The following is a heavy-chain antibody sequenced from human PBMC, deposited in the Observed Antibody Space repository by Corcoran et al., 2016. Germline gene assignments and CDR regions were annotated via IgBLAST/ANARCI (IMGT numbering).Heavy chain of an antibody. Sequence: QLQLQESGPGLLKPSETLSLICTVSGGSIKTNNYYWGWIRQPPGKGLEWIGSVSYSGGAYYNPSLKSGVAISLDTSKNQFSLKLNSVTAADTAIYYCERGWGYSYGQFDYWGQGTLVTASS. V-gene: IGHV4-39*07. J-gene: IGHJ4*02. CDR3: ERGWGYSYGQFDY. CDR2: VSYSGGA. D-gene: IGHD5-18*01. CDR1: GGSIKTNNYY.